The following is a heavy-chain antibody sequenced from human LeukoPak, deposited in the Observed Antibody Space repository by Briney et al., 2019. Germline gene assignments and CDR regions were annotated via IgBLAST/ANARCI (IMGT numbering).Heavy chain of an antibody. J-gene: IGHJ6*02. Sequence: ASVTVSCKASGYTFTSYGISWVRQAPGQGLEWMGWISAYNGNTNYAQKLQGRVTMTTDTSTSTAYMELRSLRSDATAVYYCARDVLRFLEWLLPSGDYYYGMDVWGQGTTVTVSS. CDR2: ISAYNGNT. CDR3: ARDVLRFLEWLLPSGDYYYGMDV. CDR1: GYTFTSYG. D-gene: IGHD3-3*01. V-gene: IGHV1-18*01.